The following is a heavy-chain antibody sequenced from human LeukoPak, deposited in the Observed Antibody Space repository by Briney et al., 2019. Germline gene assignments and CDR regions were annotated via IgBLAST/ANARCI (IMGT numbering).Heavy chain of an antibody. D-gene: IGHD6-19*01. CDR3: ARDRGRIAVYYFDY. Sequence: GGSLRRSCAASGFTLSSYAMHWVRQAPGKGLEWVAVIAADGKDKHHADSVRGRFTISRDNSKNTLYLQMNSLRTEDTAVYYCARDRGRIAVYYFDYWGQGTLVTVSS. CDR2: IAADGKDK. V-gene: IGHV3-30*04. J-gene: IGHJ4*02. CDR1: GFTLSSYA.